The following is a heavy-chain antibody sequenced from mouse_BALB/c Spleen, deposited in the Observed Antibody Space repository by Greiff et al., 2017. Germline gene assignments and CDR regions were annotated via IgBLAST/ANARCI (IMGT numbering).Heavy chain of an antibody. CDR3: ARPRGKGFAY. Sequence: VQLKESGGDLVKPGGSLKLSCAASGFTFSSYGMSWVRQTPDKRLEWVATISSGGSYTYYPDSVKGRFTISRDNAKNTLYLQMSSLKSEDTAMYYCARPRGKGFAYWGQGTLVTVSA. CDR1: GFTFSSYG. D-gene: IGHD3-3*01. V-gene: IGHV5-6*01. J-gene: IGHJ3*01. CDR2: ISSGGSYT.